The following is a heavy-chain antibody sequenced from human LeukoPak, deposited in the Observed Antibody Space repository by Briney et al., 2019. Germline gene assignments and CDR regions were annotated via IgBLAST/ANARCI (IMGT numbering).Heavy chain of an antibody. Sequence: ASVKVSCKASGYTFTSYGISWVRQAPGQGLEWMGWISAYNGNTNYAQKLQGRVNMTKDPSTSTAYMELRSLRSDDTALYYCARIKGSHPSGIDDCWGQGTLVSVSS. V-gene: IGHV1-18*01. J-gene: IGHJ4*02. D-gene: IGHD3-10*01. CDR1: GYTFTSYG. CDR3: ARIKGSHPSGIDDC. CDR2: ISAYNGNT.